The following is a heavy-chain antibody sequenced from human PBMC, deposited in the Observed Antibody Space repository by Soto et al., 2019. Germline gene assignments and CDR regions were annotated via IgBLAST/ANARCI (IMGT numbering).Heavy chain of an antibody. CDR1: GFTFSSYG. V-gene: IGHV3-30*18. Sequence: QVQLVESGGGVVQPGRSLRLSCAASGFTFSSYGMHWVRQAPGKGLEWVAVLSYDGSNKYYADSVKGRFTISRDNSKNTLYLQMNSLRAEDTAVYYCAKAVRPYYYDSSGYGDAFDIWGQGTMVTVSS. D-gene: IGHD3-22*01. CDR2: LSYDGSNK. J-gene: IGHJ3*02. CDR3: AKAVRPYYYDSSGYGDAFDI.